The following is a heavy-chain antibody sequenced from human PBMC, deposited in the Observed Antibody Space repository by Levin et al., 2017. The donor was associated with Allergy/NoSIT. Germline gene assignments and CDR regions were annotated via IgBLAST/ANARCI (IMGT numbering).Heavy chain of an antibody. Sequence: SETLSLTCTVSGGSISSGGYYWSWIRQHPGKGLEWIGYIYYSGSTYYNPSLKSRVTISVDTSKNQFSLKLSSVTAADTAVYYCARDKLGSGPYGDYLPDAFDSWGQGTMVTVSS. CDR2: IYYSGST. J-gene: IGHJ3*02. D-gene: IGHD4-17*01. CDR1: GGSISSGGYY. V-gene: IGHV4-31*03. CDR3: ARDKLGSGPYGDYLPDAFDS.